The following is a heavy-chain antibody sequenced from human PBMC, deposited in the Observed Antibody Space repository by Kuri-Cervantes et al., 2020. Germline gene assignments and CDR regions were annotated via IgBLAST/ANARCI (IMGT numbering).Heavy chain of an antibody. CDR1: GGTFSSYA. CDR2: IIPIFGTA. V-gene: IGHV1-69*13. Sequence: SAQVSCKASGGTFSSYATSWVRQDPGQGLEWMGGIIPIFGTANYAQKVQGRVTITADESKSTAYTELSSLRYEYTGVYYCASVKMGDYGGVSFDYWGQGTLVTVSS. J-gene: IGHJ4*02. D-gene: IGHD4-23*01. CDR3: ASVKMGDYGGVSFDY.